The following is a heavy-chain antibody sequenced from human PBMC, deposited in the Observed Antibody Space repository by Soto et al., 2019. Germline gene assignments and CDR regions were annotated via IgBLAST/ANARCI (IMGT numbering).Heavy chain of an antibody. CDR2: ISYDGSLQ. Sequence: QAQLVESGGGVVQPGRALRLSCAASGFAFSSYGMHWVRQAPGTGLEWVAVISYDGSLQHYADSVKGRFTISRDNCKNMVYLQMGSLRAEDTAVYYCVSDWGYGHVSFPDSRGQETLVSVSS. D-gene: IGHD5-18*01. CDR3: VSDWGYGHVSFPDS. J-gene: IGHJ5*01. CDR1: GFAFSSYG. V-gene: IGHV3-30*03.